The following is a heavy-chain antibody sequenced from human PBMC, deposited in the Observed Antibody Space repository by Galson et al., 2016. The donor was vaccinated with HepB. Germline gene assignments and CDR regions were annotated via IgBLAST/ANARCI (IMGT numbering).Heavy chain of an antibody. Sequence: SLRLSCAASGFGFRSCGMHWVRQAPGKGLEWVAGISYDGTNTYYADSVKGRFTISRDNSKNTLYLQMNSLRAEDTAVYFCAKDAILGCGRDCYVDYWGQETLVTVSS. V-gene: IGHV3-30*18. CDR3: AKDAILGCGRDCYVDY. J-gene: IGHJ4*02. D-gene: IGHD2-21*02. CDR2: ISYDGTNT. CDR1: GFGFRSCG.